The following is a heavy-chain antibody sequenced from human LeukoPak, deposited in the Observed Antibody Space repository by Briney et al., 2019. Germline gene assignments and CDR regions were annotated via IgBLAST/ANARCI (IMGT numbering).Heavy chain of an antibody. V-gene: IGHV3-66*01. Sequence: GGSLTLSCAASGFSVTSNYMSWVRQAPGKGLEWVSVLYSSGYTKYADSVKSRFSISRDTSENTLSLQMNSLRAEDSAVYYCAAKGNGYTGTYVFAHWGRGTLVTVSS. CDR2: LYSSGYT. J-gene: IGHJ4*02. D-gene: IGHD5-12*01. CDR3: AAKGNGYTGTYVFAH. CDR1: GFSVTSNY.